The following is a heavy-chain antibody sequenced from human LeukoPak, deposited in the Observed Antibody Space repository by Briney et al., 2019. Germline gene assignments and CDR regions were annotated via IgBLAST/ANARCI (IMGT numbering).Heavy chain of an antibody. CDR3: ARDLFSAGIAGGFDY. Sequence: ASVKVSCKASGYTFTSYAMNWVRQAPGQGLEWMGWINTNTGNPTYAQGFTGRFVFSLDTSASTAYLQISSLKAEDTAVYYCARDLFSAGIAGGFDYWGQGTLVTVSS. CDR2: INTNTGNP. V-gene: IGHV7-4-1*02. CDR1: GYTFTSYA. J-gene: IGHJ4*02. D-gene: IGHD6-13*01.